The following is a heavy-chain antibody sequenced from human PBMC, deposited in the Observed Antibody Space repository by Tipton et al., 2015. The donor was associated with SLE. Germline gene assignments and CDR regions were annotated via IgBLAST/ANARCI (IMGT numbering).Heavy chain of an antibody. CDR1: GGTFSSYT. CDR3: ARDGHNFRLAH. J-gene: IGHJ4*02. Sequence: QVQLVQSGAEVKKPGSSVKVSCKASGGTFSSYTISWVRQAPGQGLEWMGRIIPILGIANYAQKFLGSVTITADDSTNTASLELSSLTSEDTAVYYCARDGHNFRLAHWGQGTLVTVSS. CDR2: IIPILGIA. V-gene: IGHV1-69*09.